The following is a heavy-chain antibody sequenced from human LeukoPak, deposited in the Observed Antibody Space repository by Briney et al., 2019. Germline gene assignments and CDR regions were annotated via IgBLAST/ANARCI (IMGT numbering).Heavy chain of an antibody. V-gene: IGHV4-34*01. CDR1: GGSFSGYY. Sequence: SETLSLTCAVYGGSFSGYYWSWIRQPPGKGLEWIGEINHSGSTNYNPSPKSRVTISVDTSKNQFSLKLSSVTAADTAVYYCARGDSSSPYPNKDAFDIWGQGTMVTVSS. J-gene: IGHJ3*02. CDR2: INHSGST. D-gene: IGHD6-13*01. CDR3: ARGDSSSPYPNKDAFDI.